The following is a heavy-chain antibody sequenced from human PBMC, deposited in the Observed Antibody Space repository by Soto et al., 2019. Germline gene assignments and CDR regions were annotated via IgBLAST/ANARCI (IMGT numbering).Heavy chain of an antibody. D-gene: IGHD1-1*01. CDR2: IIPIFGTA. V-gene: IGHV1-69*12. CDR3: ASRRTGTIYFYYGMDV. J-gene: IGHJ6*02. CDR1: GGTFSSYA. Sequence: QVQLVQSGAEVKKPGSSVKVSCKASGGTFSSYAINWVRQAPGQGLEWMGGIIPIFGTANYAQKFQGRVTITADESTSTAYMVLSSLRSEDTAVYYCASRRTGTIYFYYGMDVWGQGTTVTVSS.